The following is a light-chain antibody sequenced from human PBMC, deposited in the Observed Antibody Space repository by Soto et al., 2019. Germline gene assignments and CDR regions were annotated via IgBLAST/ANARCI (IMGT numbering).Light chain of an antibody. J-gene: IGKJ2*01. CDR2: SAS. V-gene: IGKV1-5*03. Sequence: DIQMTQSPSTLSASVGDGVTITCRASQTISTWLAWYQQKPGNSPKLLIYSASRLESEVPSRFSGRGSGTDFTLTISSLQPDDFATYYCQQYNSYPYTFGQGTNLE. CDR1: QTISTW. CDR3: QQYNSYPYT.